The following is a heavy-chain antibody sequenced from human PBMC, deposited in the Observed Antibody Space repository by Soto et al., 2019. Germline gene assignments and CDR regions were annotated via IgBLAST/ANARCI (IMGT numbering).Heavy chain of an antibody. CDR1: GASFSGFY. CDR2: IDHSGIT. D-gene: IGHD1-26*01. Sequence: SETLSLTCAVSGASFSGFYWSWIRQSPGKGLEWIGEIDHSGITNHNTALKSRATMSVDTSKNQFSLKLRSVTAADTAVYYCARGVSVTLAVQGGAPDKNYFDSWSQGTLVTVSS. CDR3: ARGVSVTLAVQGGAPDKNYFDS. V-gene: IGHV4-34*04. J-gene: IGHJ4*02.